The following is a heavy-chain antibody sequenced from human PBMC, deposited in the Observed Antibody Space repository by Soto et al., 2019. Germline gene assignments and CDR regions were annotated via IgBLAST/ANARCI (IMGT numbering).Heavy chain of an antibody. V-gene: IGHV1-18*01. J-gene: IGHJ6*02. Sequence: GASVHVSRKASGYTFTSYGISWVRQAPRPRLEWMGWISAYNGNTNYAQRLQGRYTMTTDTSTSTAYMELRSLRSDDTTVYYCARDPAPNTYYYGSGSYTPYGMDVWGQGTTVTVSS. D-gene: IGHD3-10*01. CDR3: ARDPAPNTYYYGSGSYTPYGMDV. CDR2: ISAYNGNT. CDR1: GYTFTSYG.